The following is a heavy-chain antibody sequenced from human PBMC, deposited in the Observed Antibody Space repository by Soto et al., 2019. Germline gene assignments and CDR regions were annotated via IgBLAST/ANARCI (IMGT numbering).Heavy chain of an antibody. CDR3: ARHNSPYSSGWPFDY. J-gene: IGHJ4*02. Sequence: PSETLSLTCTVSGGSISSYYWSWIRQPPGKGLEWIGYIYYSGSTNCNPSLKSRVTISVDTSKNQFSLKLSSVTAADTAVYYCARHNSPYSSGWPFDYWGQGTLVTVSS. CDR1: GGSISSYY. D-gene: IGHD6-19*01. V-gene: IGHV4-59*08. CDR2: IYYSGST.